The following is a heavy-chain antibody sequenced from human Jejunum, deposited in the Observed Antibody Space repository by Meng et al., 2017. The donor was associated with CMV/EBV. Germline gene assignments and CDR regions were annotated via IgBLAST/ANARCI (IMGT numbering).Heavy chain of an antibody. V-gene: IGHV1-46*01. D-gene: IGHD3-22*01. CDR1: GYTFTNYH. CDR2: FNSNGDVT. Sequence: QAHLGQSGAVVNKPGATVNASGKASGYTFTNYHMHWGRQAPGQGLQWMGLFNSNGDVTTYSPGFQGRITLTGDTSTSTLYMELSSRTSNDTAVYYCAREMPMTCYFDQWGQGTLVTVSS. CDR3: AREMPMTCYFDQ. J-gene: IGHJ4*03.